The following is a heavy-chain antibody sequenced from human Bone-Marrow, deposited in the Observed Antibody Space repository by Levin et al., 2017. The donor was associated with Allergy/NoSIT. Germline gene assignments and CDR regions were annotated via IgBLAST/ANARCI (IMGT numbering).Heavy chain of an antibody. CDR2: MNPNSGNT. D-gene: IGHD6-13*01. V-gene: IGHV1-8*01. CDR1: GYTFTSYD. J-gene: IGHJ6*02. CDR3: ARDSSSYNYYGMDV. Sequence: ASVKVSCKASGYTFTSYDINWVRQATGQGLEWMGWMNPNSGNTGYAQKFQGRVTMTRNTSISTAYMELSSLRSEDTAVYYCARDSSSYNYYGMDVWGQGTTVTVSS.